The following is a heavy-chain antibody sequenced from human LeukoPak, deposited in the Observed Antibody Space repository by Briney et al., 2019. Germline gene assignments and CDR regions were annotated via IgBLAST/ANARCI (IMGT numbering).Heavy chain of an antibody. J-gene: IGHJ5*02. D-gene: IGHD3-22*01. CDR1: GYTFTSYY. CDR2: INPSGGRT. Sequence: ASVKVSCKASGYTFTSYYMHWVRQAPGQGLEWMGIINPSGGRTSYAQKFQGRVTMTRDTSTSTVYMELSSPRFEDTAVYYCARAKEEYYDSSGLDNWFDPWGQGTLVTVSS. CDR3: ARAKEEYYDSSGLDNWFDP. V-gene: IGHV1-46*01.